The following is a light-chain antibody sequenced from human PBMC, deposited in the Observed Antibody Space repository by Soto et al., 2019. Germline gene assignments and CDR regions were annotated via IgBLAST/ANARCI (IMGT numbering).Light chain of an antibody. V-gene: IGKV3-11*01. CDR2: DAS. Sequence: VLPQSPSTLSLSPGERATLSCRANQSVSSYLAWYQQKPGQAPRLLIYDASSRATGIPDRFSGGGSGTDFTLTISRLEPEDFAVYYCQQFSSYPLTFGGGTKVDIK. CDR3: QQFSSYPLT. J-gene: IGKJ4*01. CDR1: QSVSSY.